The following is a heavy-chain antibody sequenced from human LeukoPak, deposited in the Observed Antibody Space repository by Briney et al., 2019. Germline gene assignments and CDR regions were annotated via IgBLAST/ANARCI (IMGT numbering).Heavy chain of an antibody. Sequence: GGSLRPSCAASGFTFSSYAMSWVRQAPGKGLEWVSAISGSGGSTYYADSVKGRFTISRDNSKNTLYLQMNSLRAEDTAVYYCAKSYVLRYFDWSLAFDIWGQGTMVTVSS. CDR1: GFTFSSYA. V-gene: IGHV3-23*01. CDR3: AKSYVLRYFDWSLAFDI. D-gene: IGHD3-9*01. J-gene: IGHJ3*02. CDR2: ISGSGGST.